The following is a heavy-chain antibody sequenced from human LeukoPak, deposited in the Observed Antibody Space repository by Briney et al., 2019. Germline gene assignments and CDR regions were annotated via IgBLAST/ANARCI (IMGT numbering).Heavy chain of an antibody. CDR3: ARSNGDYVGGYWFDP. J-gene: IGHJ5*02. D-gene: IGHD4-17*01. Sequence: SETLSLTCTVSGGSISSYYWSWIRQPPGKGLEWIWDIYYSGSTNYNPSLKSRVTISVDTSKTQFSLKLSSVTAADTAVYYCARSNGDYVGGYWFDPWGQGTLVTVSS. CDR1: GGSISSYY. V-gene: IGHV4-59*01. CDR2: IYYSGST.